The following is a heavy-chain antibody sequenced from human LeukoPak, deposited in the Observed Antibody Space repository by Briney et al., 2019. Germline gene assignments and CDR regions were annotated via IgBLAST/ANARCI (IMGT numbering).Heavy chain of an antibody. CDR1: GFTFSSYA. D-gene: IGHD2-15*01. CDR2: ISGSGGST. Sequence: PGGSLRLSCAASGFTFSSYAMSWVRQAPGKGLEWVSAISGSGGSTYYADSVKGRFTISRDNSKNTLYLQMNSLRAEDTAVYYCAKVPSRTYCSGGSCQFPYNWFDPWGQGTLVTVSS. CDR3: AKVPSRTYCSGGSCQFPYNWFDP. J-gene: IGHJ5*02. V-gene: IGHV3-23*01.